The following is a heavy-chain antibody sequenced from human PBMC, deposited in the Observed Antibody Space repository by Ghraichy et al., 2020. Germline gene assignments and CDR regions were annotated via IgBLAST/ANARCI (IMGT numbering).Heavy chain of an antibody. D-gene: IGHD6-13*01. J-gene: IGHJ4*02. Sequence: GGSLRLSCAASGFTFSSYGMHWVRQAPGKGLEWVAVIWYDGSNKYYADSVKGRFTISRDNSKNTLYLQMNSLRAEDTAVYYCARDSSSWFSGPDYWGQGTLVTVSS. CDR3: ARDSSSWFSGPDY. CDR1: GFTFSSYG. V-gene: IGHV3-33*01. CDR2: IWYDGSNK.